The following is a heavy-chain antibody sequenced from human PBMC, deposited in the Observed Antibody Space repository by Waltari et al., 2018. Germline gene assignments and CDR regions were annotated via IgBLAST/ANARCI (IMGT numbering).Heavy chain of an antibody. CDR3: ASGSYSYGLGY. Sequence: EVQLVESGGGLVQPGGSLRLSCAASGFTFSSYGMNWVRQAPGKGLDWVSYISSSRSTIYYADSVKGRFTISRDNAKRSLYLQMNSLRAEDTAVYYCASGSYSYGLGYWGQGTLVTVSS. J-gene: IGHJ4*02. V-gene: IGHV3-48*01. D-gene: IGHD5-18*01. CDR2: ISSSRSTI. CDR1: GFTFSSYG.